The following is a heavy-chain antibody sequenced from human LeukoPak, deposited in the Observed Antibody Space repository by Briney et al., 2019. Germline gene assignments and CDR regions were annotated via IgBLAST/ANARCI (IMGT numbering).Heavy chain of an antibody. D-gene: IGHD5-12*01. CDR1: GFTFSSYG. J-gene: IGHJ4*02. V-gene: IGHV3-33*01. CDR2: IWYDGSNK. Sequence: GGSLRLSCAASGFTFSSYGMHWVRQAPGKGLEWVAVIWYDGSNKYYADSVKGRFTISRDNSKNTLYLQMNSLRAEDTAVYYCARGQYSGYDPAPTYFDYWGQGTLVTVSS. CDR3: ARGQYSGYDPAPTYFDY.